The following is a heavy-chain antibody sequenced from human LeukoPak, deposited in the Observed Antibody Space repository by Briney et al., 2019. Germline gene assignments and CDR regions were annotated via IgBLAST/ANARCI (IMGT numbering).Heavy chain of an antibody. CDR3: AKDYMITFGGVIGAFDY. CDR2: IRYDGTNK. Sequence: GGSLRLSCAASGFTFSYYAIHWVRQAPGKGLEWVAFIRYDGTNKNYADSVKGRFTISRDNSKNTLYLQMNSLRAEDTAVYYCAKDYMITFGGVIGAFDYWGQGTLVTVSS. J-gene: IGHJ4*02. V-gene: IGHV3-30*02. CDR1: GFTFSYYA. D-gene: IGHD3-16*02.